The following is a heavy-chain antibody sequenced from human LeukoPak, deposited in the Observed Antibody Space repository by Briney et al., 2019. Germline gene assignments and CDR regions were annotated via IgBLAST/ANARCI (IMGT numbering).Heavy chain of an antibody. Sequence: ASVKVSCKVSGYTLTELSMHWVRQAPGKGLEWMGGFDPEDGETIYAQKFQGRVTMTEDTSTDTAYMELSSLRSEDTAVYYCATEKVAYCGGDCSREGLAEYFQHWGQSTLVTVSS. CDR3: ATEKVAYCGGDCSREGLAEYFQH. CDR2: FDPEDGET. CDR1: GYTLTELS. J-gene: IGHJ1*01. V-gene: IGHV1-24*01. D-gene: IGHD2-21*01.